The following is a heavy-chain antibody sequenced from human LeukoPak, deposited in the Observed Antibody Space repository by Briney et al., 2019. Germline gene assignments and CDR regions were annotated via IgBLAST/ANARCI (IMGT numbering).Heavy chain of an antibody. V-gene: IGHV4-59*01. CDR3: ARVRSNWYFDL. D-gene: IGHD1-26*01. Sequence: SETLSLTCTVSGGSLSSYYWSWIRQPPGKGLEWIGYIYYSGSTNYNPSLKSRVTISVDTSKNQFSLKLSSVTAADTAVYYCARVRSNWYFDLWGRGTLVTVSS. J-gene: IGHJ2*01. CDR1: GGSLSSYY. CDR2: IYYSGST.